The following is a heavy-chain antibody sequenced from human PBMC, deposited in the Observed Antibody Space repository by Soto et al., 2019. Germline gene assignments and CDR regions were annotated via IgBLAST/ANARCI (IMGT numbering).Heavy chain of an antibody. V-gene: IGHV3-48*02. CDR3: ARGSSNWAYYFDF. CDR2: ITSSGTTV. J-gene: IGHJ4*02. Sequence: EVHLVESGGGLVQPGGSLRLSCAASGFTFSSYSLNWVRQAPGKGLEWVSYITSSGTTVYYADSVRGRFTISRDKAKKSLYLQMNSLRDDDTAVYYCARGSSNWAYYFDFWGQGTLVTVSS. D-gene: IGHD6-13*01. CDR1: GFTFSSYS.